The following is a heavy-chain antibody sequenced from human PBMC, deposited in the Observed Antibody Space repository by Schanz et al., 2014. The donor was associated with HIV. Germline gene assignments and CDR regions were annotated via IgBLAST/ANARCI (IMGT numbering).Heavy chain of an antibody. CDR2: IWYDGSKK. D-gene: IGHD6-19*01. CDR1: GFTFSGYG. J-gene: IGHJ4*02. CDR3: ARDPSRLVEAGYFDN. V-gene: IGHV3-33*01. Sequence: QVQLVESGGGVVQPGRSLRLSCAASGFTFSGYGMHWVRQAPGKGLEWVAVIWYDGSKKYYADSVKGRFTISRDNSRNQMYLQMNSLRTEDTAVYYCARDPSRLVEAGYFDNGGQGTLVTVSS.